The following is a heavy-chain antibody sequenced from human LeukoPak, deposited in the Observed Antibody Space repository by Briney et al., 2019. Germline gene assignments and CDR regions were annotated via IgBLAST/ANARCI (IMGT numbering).Heavy chain of an antibody. Sequence: SETLSLTCAVYGGSFSGYYWSWIRQPPGKGLEWIGYIYHSGSTYYNPSLKSRVTISVDRSKNQFSLKLSSVTAADTAVYYCARERMTTVGNWFDPWGQGTLVTVSS. CDR3: ARERMTTVGNWFDP. CDR2: IYHSGST. D-gene: IGHD4-23*01. J-gene: IGHJ5*02. CDR1: GGSFSGYY. V-gene: IGHV4-34*01.